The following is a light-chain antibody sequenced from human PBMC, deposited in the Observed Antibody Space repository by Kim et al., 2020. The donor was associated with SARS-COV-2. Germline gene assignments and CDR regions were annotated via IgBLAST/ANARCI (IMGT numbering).Light chain of an antibody. CDR2: EVS. J-gene: IGLJ1*01. CDR1: SSDVGKYND. CDR3: CAYAGTYYI. Sequence: PGQPVTISCTRTSSDVGKYNDVSWYQQHPGKAPKLIISEVSKRPAGVPDRFSGSKSGNTASLTISGLQAEDEADYYCCAYAGTYYIFGTGTKVTVL. V-gene: IGLV2-11*01.